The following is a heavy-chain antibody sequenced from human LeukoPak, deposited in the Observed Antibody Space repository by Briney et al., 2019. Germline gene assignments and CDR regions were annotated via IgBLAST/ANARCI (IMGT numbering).Heavy chain of an antibody. CDR1: GFTFSSYA. Sequence: GGSLRLSCAASGFTFSSYAMSWVRQAPGKGLEWVSTISGSTIYIYYADSVKGRFTISRDNAKNSLSLQMNSLRAEDTAVYYCARVRCSRGTCYLDYWGQGTLVTVSS. D-gene: IGHD2-15*01. V-gene: IGHV3-21*06. CDR2: ISGSTIYI. J-gene: IGHJ4*02. CDR3: ARVRCSRGTCYLDY.